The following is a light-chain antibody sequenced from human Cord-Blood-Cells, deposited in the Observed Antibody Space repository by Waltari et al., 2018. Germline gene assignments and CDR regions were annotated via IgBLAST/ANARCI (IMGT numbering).Light chain of an antibody. Sequence: QSALTQPASVSGSPGQSITISCTGTSSEVGSSNLVSWYHQHPGKAPKLMIYEGSKRPSGVSNRFSGSKSGNTASLTISGLQAEDEADYYCCSYAGSSTVFGGGTKLTVL. CDR3: CSYAGSSTV. J-gene: IGLJ2*01. CDR1: SSEVGSSNL. V-gene: IGLV2-23*01. CDR2: EGS.